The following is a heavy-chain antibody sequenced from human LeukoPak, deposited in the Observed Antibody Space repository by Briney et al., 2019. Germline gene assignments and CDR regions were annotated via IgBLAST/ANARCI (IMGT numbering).Heavy chain of an antibody. D-gene: IGHD4-17*01. CDR2: ISSSSSYI. Sequence: GGSLRLSCAASGFTFSSYSMNWVRQAPGKGLEWVSSISSSSSYIYYADSVKGRFTISRDNAKNSLYLQMNSRRAEDTAVYYCARDPSMTTVTTRENYWGQGTLVTVSS. CDR1: GFTFSSYS. CDR3: ARDPSMTTVTTRENY. J-gene: IGHJ4*02. V-gene: IGHV3-21*01.